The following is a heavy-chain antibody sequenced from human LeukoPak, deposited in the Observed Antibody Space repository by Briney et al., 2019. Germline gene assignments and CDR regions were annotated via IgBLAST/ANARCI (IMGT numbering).Heavy chain of an antibody. CDR1: GGSFSGYY. D-gene: IGHD6-13*01. CDR3: ARGNTYSSSWYEY. J-gene: IGHJ4*02. V-gene: IGHV4-34*01. Sequence: SETLSLTCAVYGGSFSGYYWSWIRQPPGKGLEWIGEINHSGSTNYNPSLKSRVTISVDTSKNQFSLKLSSVTAADTAVYYRARGNTYSSSWYEYWGQGTLVTVSS. CDR2: INHSGST.